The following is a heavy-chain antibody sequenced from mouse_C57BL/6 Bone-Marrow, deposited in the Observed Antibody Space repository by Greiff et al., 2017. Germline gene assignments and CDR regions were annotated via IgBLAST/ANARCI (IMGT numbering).Heavy chain of an antibody. J-gene: IGHJ3*01. Sequence: QVQLQQSGAELVRPGTSVKMSCKASGYTFTNYWLGWAKQRPGHGLEWIGDIYPGGGYTNYNEKFKGKATLTADKSSSTAYMQFSSLTSEDSAIYYCATGSSPAWFAYWGQGTLVTVSA. CDR3: ATGSSPAWFAY. CDR2: IYPGGGYT. V-gene: IGHV1-63*01. CDR1: GYTFTNYW. D-gene: IGHD1-1*01.